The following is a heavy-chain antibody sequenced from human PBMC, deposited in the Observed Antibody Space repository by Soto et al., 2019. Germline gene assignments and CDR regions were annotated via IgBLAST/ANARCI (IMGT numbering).Heavy chain of an antibody. CDR2: ISAYNGNT. CDR3: AIAGDYCTNGVCYTKGSYYCCLDV. J-gene: IGHJ6*01. Sequence: GAAVKICSKASGCTFTSYGISWVRQAPGQGLEWMGWISAYNGNTNYAQKLQGRVTMTTDTSTSTAYMELRSLRSDDTAVYYCAIAGDYCTNGVCYTKGSYYCCLDV. V-gene: IGHV1-18*01. D-gene: IGHD2-8*01. CDR1: GCTFTSYG.